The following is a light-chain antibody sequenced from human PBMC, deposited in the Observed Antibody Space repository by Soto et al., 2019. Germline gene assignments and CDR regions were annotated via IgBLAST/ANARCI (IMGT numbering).Light chain of an antibody. J-gene: IGKJ1*01. Sequence: DIQMTQSPSSLSASVGDRVTITCRANQGISFYLAWYQQKPGKVPKLLIYAASTLQSGVPSRFSGSGSGTDFTLTISSLQPEDVATYYCQKYNSASWTFGQGTKVEIK. CDR3: QKYNSASWT. CDR2: AAS. CDR1: QGISFY. V-gene: IGKV1-27*01.